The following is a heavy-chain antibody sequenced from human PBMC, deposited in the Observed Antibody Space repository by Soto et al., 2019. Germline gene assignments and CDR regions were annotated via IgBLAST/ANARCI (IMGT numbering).Heavy chain of an antibody. CDR2: IYYTGST. D-gene: IGHD4-17*01. V-gene: IGHV4-31*03. Sequence: SETLSHTYSVSRGSISVGGDYWSRIRQRPGKGLEWLGYIYYTGSTYYNPSLKSRLTISVDTSRNQFFLKLRSLTAADTAVYYCAKDPSPQPTAVITPGWFDPWGQGILVTVSS. CDR1: RGSISVGGDY. CDR3: AKDPSPQPTAVITPGWFDP. J-gene: IGHJ5*02.